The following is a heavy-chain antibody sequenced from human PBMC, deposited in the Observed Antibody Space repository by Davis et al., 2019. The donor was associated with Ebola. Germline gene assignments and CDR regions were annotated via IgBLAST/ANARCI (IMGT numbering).Heavy chain of an antibody. J-gene: IGHJ4*02. CDR3: ARGGDYYGSGSYYVFADY. Sequence: ASVKVSCKASGYTFTSYDINWVRQATGQGLEWMGWMNPNSGNTGYAQKFQGRVTITRNTSISTAYMELSSLRSEDTAVYYCARGGDYYGSGSYYVFADYWGQGTLVTVSS. V-gene: IGHV1-8*03. CDR1: GYTFTSYD. D-gene: IGHD3-10*01. CDR2: MNPNSGNT.